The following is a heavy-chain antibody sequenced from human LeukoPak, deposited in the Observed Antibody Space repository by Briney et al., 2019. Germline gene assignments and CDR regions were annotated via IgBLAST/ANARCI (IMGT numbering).Heavy chain of an antibody. CDR3: AKDSIDYYGSGSYYNGLDY. V-gene: IGHV3-30*02. J-gene: IGHJ4*02. Sequence: GGSLRLSCAASGFTFSSYGMHWVRQAPGKGLEWVAFIRYDGSNKYYADSVKGRFTISRDNSKNTLYLQMNSLRAEDTAVYYCAKDSIDYYGSGSYYNGLDYWGQGTLVTVSS. CDR2: IRYDGSNK. D-gene: IGHD3-10*01. CDR1: GFTFSSYG.